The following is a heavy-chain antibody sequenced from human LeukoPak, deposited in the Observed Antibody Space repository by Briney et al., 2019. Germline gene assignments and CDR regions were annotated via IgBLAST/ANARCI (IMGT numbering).Heavy chain of an antibody. V-gene: IGHV3-21*01. CDR2: ISSSSSYI. D-gene: IGHD6-13*01. J-gene: IGHJ3*02. CDR3: ARAPAAAAFDI. CDR1: GFTFSNYS. Sequence: PGGSLRLSCAASGFTFSNYSMNWVRQAPGKGLEWVSSISSSSSYIYYADSVKGRFTISRDNAKNSLYLQMNSLRAEDTAVYYCARAPAAAAFDIWGQGTMVTVSS.